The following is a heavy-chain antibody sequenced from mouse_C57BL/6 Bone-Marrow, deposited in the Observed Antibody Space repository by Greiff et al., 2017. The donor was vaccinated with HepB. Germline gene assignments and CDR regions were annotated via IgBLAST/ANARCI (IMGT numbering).Heavy chain of an antibody. V-gene: IGHV2-2*01. CDR1: GFSLTSYG. Sequence: QVQLKESGPGLVQPSQSLSITCTVSGFSLTSYGVHGVRQSPGKGLEWLGVIWSGGSTDYNAAFISRLSISKDNSKSQVFFKMKSRKADDTAIYYCARNYPSYWDWFAYWGQGTLVTVSA. CDR2: IWSGGST. D-gene: IGHD4-1*01. J-gene: IGHJ3*01. CDR3: ARNYPSYWDWFAY.